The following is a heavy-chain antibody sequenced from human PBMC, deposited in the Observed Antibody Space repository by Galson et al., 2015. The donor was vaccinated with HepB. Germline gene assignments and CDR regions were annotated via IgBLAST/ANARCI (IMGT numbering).Heavy chain of an antibody. CDR3: AKGRGYPYYFDY. D-gene: IGHD3-3*01. J-gene: IGHJ4*02. V-gene: IGHV3-30*18. Sequence: LRLSCAASGFTFSSYGMHWVRQAPGKGLEWVAVISYDGSNKYYADSVKGRFTISRDDSKNTLYLQMNSLRAEDTAVYYCAKGRGYPYYFDYWGQGTLVTVSS. CDR1: GFTFSSYG. CDR2: ISYDGSNK.